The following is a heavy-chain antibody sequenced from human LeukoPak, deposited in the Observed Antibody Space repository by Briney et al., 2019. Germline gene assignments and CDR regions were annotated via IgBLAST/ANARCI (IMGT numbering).Heavy chain of an antibody. Sequence: PGRSLRLSCAASGFTFSSYAMHWVRQAPGKGLEWVAVISYDGSNKYYADSVKGRFTISRDNSKNTLYLQMNSLRAEDTAVYYCAREPRDELLFDYWGQGTLVTVSS. J-gene: IGHJ4*02. D-gene: IGHD1-26*01. CDR3: AREPRDELLFDY. CDR1: GFTFSSYA. CDR2: ISYDGSNK. V-gene: IGHV3-30-3*01.